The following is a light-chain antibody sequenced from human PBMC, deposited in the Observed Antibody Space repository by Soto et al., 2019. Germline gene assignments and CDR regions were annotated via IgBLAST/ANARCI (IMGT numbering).Light chain of an antibody. Sequence: QSALTQPASVSGSPGQSITISCTGTSSDIGGYNYVSWYQQHRGKAPKLMIYDVSNRPSGVSNRVSGSKSGNTASLTISGLQAEDEADYYCSSYTSSSTFYVFGTGTKVTVL. CDR3: SSYTSSSTFYV. J-gene: IGLJ1*01. V-gene: IGLV2-14*01. CDR2: DVS. CDR1: SSDIGGYNY.